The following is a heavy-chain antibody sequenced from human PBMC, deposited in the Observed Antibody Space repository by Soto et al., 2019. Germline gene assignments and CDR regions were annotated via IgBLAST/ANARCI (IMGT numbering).Heavy chain of an antibody. D-gene: IGHD6-6*01. V-gene: IGHV3-23*01. J-gene: IGHJ6*02. CDR1: GFTFSSYA. Sequence: GGSLRLSCAASGFTFSSYAMSWVRQAPGKGLEWVSAISGSGGSTYYADSVKGRFTISRDNSKNTLYLQMNSLRAEDTAVYYCAKDLDIAARGVDYYGMDVWGQGTTVTVPS. CDR2: ISGSGGST. CDR3: AKDLDIAARGVDYYGMDV.